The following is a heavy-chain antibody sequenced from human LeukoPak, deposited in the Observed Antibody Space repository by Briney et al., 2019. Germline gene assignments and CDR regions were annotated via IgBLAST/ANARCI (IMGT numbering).Heavy chain of an antibody. CDR2: ISGTGDST. V-gene: IGHV3-23*01. Sequence: PGGSLRLSCAASGFSFSNYGMAWVRQAPGKGVEWVSAISGTGDSTYYADSVKGRFTISRDNSKNTLYLQMNSLRAEDTAVYYCASMRGYFEYWGQGTLVTVSS. CDR1: GFSFSNYG. J-gene: IGHJ4*02. CDR3: ASMRGYFEY.